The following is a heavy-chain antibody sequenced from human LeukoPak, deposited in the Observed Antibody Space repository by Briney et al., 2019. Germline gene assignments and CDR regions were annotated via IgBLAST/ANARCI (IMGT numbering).Heavy chain of an antibody. CDR1: GGTFSSYA. CDR2: IIPILGIA. V-gene: IGHV1-69*04. J-gene: IGHJ6*03. Sequence: ASVKVSCKASGGTFSSYAISWVRQAPGRGLEWMGRIIPILGIANYAQKLQGRVTMTTDTSTSTAYMELRSLRSDDTAVYYCARLHKSDIVVVPAAIPYYYYYMDVWGKGTTVTVSS. CDR3: ARLHKSDIVVVPAAIPYYYYYMDV. D-gene: IGHD2-2*02.